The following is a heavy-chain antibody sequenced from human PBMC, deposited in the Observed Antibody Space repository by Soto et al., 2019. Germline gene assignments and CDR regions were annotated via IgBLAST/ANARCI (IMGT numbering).Heavy chain of an antibody. Sequence: EVQLLESGGGLVQPGGSLRLSCAASGFTFSSYAMSWVRQAPGKGLEWVSNISGSCGSTYYADSVKGRFTISRDNSKNTLHLQMNSLRAEDTAVDYCAKRGRGAVAFAYWGQGTLVTVSS. CDR3: AKRGRGAVAFAY. D-gene: IGHD6-19*01. J-gene: IGHJ4*02. CDR1: GFTFSSYA. V-gene: IGHV3-23*01. CDR2: ISGSCGST.